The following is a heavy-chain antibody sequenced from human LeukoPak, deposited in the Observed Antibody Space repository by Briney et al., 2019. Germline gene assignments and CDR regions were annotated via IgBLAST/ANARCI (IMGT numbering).Heavy chain of an antibody. Sequence: GASVKVSCKASGYTFTGYYMHWVRQAPGQGLEWMGRINPNSGGTNYAQKFQGRVTMTRDTSISTAYMELSRLRSDDTAVYYCARGSPVVPAATPHFFDSWGQGTLVTVSS. CDR1: GYTFTGYY. CDR3: ARGSPVVPAATPHFFDS. CDR2: INPNSGGT. J-gene: IGHJ4*02. D-gene: IGHD2-2*01. V-gene: IGHV1-2*06.